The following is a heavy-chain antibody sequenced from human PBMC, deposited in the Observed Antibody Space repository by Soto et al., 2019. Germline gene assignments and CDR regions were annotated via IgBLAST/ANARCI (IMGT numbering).Heavy chain of an antibody. CDR3: ARGNYDFWSGYLLHYGMDV. D-gene: IGHD3-3*01. CDR2: IYHSGST. CDR1: GGSISSNNW. V-gene: IGHV4-4*02. Sequence: SETLSLICAVSGGSISSNNWWSWVRQRPGKGLEWIGQIYHSGSTHYNPSLKSRIPMSVDKSKNRFSLKLSSVTAADTAVYYCARGNYDFWSGYLLHYGMDVWGQGTTVTVSS. J-gene: IGHJ6*02.